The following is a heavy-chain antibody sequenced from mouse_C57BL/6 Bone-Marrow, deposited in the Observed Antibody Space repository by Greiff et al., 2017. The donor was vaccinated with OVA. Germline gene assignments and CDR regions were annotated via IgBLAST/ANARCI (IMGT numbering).Heavy chain of an antibody. J-gene: IGHJ3*01. CDR3: ARGSEYSGVAY. V-gene: IGHV5-15*01. CDR1: GFTFSDYG. D-gene: IGHD1-1*01. Sequence: EVQGVESGGGLVQPGGSLKLSCAASGFTFSDYGMAWVRQAPRKGLEWVAFLSTLAYSIYYADTVTGRFTIARENAKNTLYLERSSLRSEDTAKYYWARGSEYSGVAYWGQGTLGTVSA. CDR2: LSTLAYSI.